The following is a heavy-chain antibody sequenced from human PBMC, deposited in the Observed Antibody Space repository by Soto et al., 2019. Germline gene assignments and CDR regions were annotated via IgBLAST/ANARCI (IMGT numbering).Heavy chain of an antibody. CDR2: IYYSGST. CDR1: GGSISSGGYY. J-gene: IGHJ4*02. V-gene: IGHV4-31*03. Sequence: SETLSLTCTVSGGSISSGGYYWSWIRQHPGKGLEWIGYIYYSGSTYYNPSLKSRVTISVDTSKNQFSLKLSSVTAADTAVYYCAVNDFWSGFSRSDASDRFDYWGQGTLVTVSS. D-gene: IGHD3-3*01. CDR3: AVNDFWSGFSRSDASDRFDY.